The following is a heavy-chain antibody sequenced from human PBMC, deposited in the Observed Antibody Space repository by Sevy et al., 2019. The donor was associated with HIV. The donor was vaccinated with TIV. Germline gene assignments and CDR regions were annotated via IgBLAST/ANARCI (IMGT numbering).Heavy chain of an antibody. V-gene: IGHV1-24*01. D-gene: IGHD3-22*01. CDR1: GYTLTELS. CDR3: AKTKDYYDSSGYPFDY. Sequence: ASVKVSCKVSGYTLTELSMHWLRQAPGKGLEWVGSFDPEDGETVYEHNFQGRVSMTEETSTDTAYMEVISLKFEDTAVYYCAKTKDYYDSSGYPFDYWGQGTLVTVSS. J-gene: IGHJ4*02. CDR2: FDPEDGET.